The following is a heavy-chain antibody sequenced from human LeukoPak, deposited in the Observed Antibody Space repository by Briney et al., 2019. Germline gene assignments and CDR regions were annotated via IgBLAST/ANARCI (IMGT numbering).Heavy chain of an antibody. D-gene: IGHD6-19*01. CDR3: ARVSSFSGWYAYYYGMDV. CDR1: GFTFSSYG. J-gene: IGHJ6*02. V-gene: IGHV3-33*01. Sequence: PGGSLRLSCAASGFTFSSYGMHWVRQAPGKGLEWVAVIWYDGSNKYYADSVKGRFTISRDNSKNTLYLQMNSLRAEDTAVYYCARVSSFSGWYAYYYGMDVWGQGTTVTVSS. CDR2: IWYDGSNK.